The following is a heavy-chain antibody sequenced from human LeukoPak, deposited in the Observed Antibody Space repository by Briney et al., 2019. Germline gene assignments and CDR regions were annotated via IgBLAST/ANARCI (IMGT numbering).Heavy chain of an antibody. D-gene: IGHD6-13*01. CDR1: GFTFSDYY. J-gene: IGHJ4*02. CDR2: ISSSGSTI. Sequence: GGSLRLPCAASGFTFSDYYMSWIRQAPGKGLEWVSYISSSGSTIYYADSVKGRFTISRDNAKNSLYLQMNSLRAEDTAVYYCAREYSSSWATFDYWGQGTLVTVSS. CDR3: AREYSSSWATFDY. V-gene: IGHV3-11*01.